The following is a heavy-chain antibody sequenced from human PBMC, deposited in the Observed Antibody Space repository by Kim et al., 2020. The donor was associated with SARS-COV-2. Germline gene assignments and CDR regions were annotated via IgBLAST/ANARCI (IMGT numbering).Heavy chain of an antibody. Sequence: SETLSLTCTVSGGSISSYYWSWIRQPPGKGLEWIGYIYYSGSTNYNPSLKSRVTISVDTSKNQFSLKLSSVTAADTAVYYCASATYYYDSSGYYGGGYFDYWGQGTLVTVSS. CDR2: IYYSGST. D-gene: IGHD3-22*01. J-gene: IGHJ4*02. CDR3: ASATYYYDSSGYYGGGYFDY. V-gene: IGHV4-59*01. CDR1: GGSISSYY.